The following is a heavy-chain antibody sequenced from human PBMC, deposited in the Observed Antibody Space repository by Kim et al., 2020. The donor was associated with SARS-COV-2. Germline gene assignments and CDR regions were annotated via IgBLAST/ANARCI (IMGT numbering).Heavy chain of an antibody. CDR3: ARGLLLWFGELSGVED. CDR1: GGSFSGYY. CDR2: INHSGST. J-gene: IGHJ4*02. Sequence: SETLSLTCAVYGGSFSGYYWSWIRQPPGKGLEWIGEINHSGSTNYNPSLKSRVTISVDTSKNQFSLKLSSVTAADTAVYYCARGLLLWFGELSGVEDWGQGTLVTVSS. D-gene: IGHD3-10*01. V-gene: IGHV4-34*01.